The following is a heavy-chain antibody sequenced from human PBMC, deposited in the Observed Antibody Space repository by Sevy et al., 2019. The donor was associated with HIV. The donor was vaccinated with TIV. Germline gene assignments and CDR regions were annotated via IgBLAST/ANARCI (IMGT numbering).Heavy chain of an antibody. J-gene: IGHJ6*02. V-gene: IGHV4-34*01. CDR2: IDHSGSI. Sequence: SETLSLTCAVYGGSFSGYDWSWIRQPPGKGLEWVGEIDHSGSINYNPSLKSRVTISIDTSKNQFSLKLTSVPAADTTVYYCAGAFRSVVPGTVLGLGFWYFFVMDVWGQGTTVTVSS. CDR1: GGSFSGYD. D-gene: IGHD2-21*01. CDR3: AGAFRSVVPGTVLGLGFWYFFVMDV.